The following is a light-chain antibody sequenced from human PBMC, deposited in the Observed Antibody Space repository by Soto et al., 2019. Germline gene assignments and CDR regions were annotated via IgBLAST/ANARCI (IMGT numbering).Light chain of an antibody. Sequence: EIVLTQSPGTVSLSPGERATLSCRASQSVSSSSLAWYQQKPGQAPRLLISGASSRATGIPDRFSGSGSGTDFTLTISRLEPEDFAVYYCQQYDSSPRTFGQGTKVDSK. CDR1: QSVSSSS. CDR3: QQYDSSPRT. J-gene: IGKJ1*01. CDR2: GAS. V-gene: IGKV3-20*01.